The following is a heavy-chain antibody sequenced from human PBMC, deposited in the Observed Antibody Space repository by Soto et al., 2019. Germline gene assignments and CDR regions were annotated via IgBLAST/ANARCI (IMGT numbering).Heavy chain of an antibody. CDR3: ARDPVGGNCFDP. CDR2: INPYNGNT. J-gene: IGHJ5*02. D-gene: IGHD1-26*01. CDR1: GYTFTTYA. Sequence: AASVKVSCKASGYTFTTYAIHWVRQAPGQGLEWMGWINPYNGNTNYAQKLQGRVTMTTDTSTSTAYMELRRLRSDDTAVYYCARDPVGGNCFDPWGQGTLVTVSS. V-gene: IGHV1-18*01.